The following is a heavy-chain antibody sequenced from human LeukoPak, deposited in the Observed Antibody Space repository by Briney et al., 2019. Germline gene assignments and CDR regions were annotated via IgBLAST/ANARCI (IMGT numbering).Heavy chain of an antibody. CDR2: INWNGGST. CDR3: AKGISGGSSGPFDY. V-gene: IGHV3-20*04. CDR1: GFTFDDYG. J-gene: IGHJ4*02. Sequence: GGSLRLSCAASGFTFDDYGLSWVRKAPGKGLEWVSGINWNGGSTGYADSVKGRFTISRDNSKNTLYLQMNSLRAEDTAVYYCAKGISGGSSGPFDYWGQGTLVTVFS. D-gene: IGHD2-15*01.